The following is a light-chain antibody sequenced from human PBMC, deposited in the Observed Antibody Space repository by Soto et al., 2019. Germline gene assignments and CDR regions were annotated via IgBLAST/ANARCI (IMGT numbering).Light chain of an antibody. V-gene: IGKV3D-15*01. CDR1: QSVSGSY. CDR3: QQHSKWPIT. J-gene: IGKJ5*01. Sequence: EIVMTQSPAPLSVSAGERAPLSCRASQSVSGSYLAWYQQKPGQAPRLLIYGASSRATGIPARFSGSGSGTDFTLTISSLQPEDFAVYDCQQHSKWPITFGQGTRLEIK. CDR2: GAS.